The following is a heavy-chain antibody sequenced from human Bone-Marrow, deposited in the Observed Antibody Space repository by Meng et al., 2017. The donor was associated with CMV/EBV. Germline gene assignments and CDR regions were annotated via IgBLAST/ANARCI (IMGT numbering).Heavy chain of an antibody. Sequence: ASVKVSCKASGYTFTNYGMHWVRQAPGQRLERMGWSNTGNGNTKYSQEFQGRVTITRDTSARTAYMELSSLRSEDMAVYYCARGHDSSGYSYFDYWGQGTLVTVSS. CDR2: SNTGNGNT. V-gene: IGHV1-3*02. CDR3: ARGHDSSGYSYFDY. J-gene: IGHJ4*02. D-gene: IGHD3-22*01. CDR1: GYTFTNYG.